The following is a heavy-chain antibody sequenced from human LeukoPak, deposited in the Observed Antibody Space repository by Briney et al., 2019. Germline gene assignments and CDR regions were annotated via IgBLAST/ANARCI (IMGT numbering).Heavy chain of an antibody. V-gene: IGHV4-59*11. D-gene: IGHD1-26*01. J-gene: IGHJ4*02. Sequence: SETLSLTCTVSGGSISSHYWTWIRQPPGKGLEWIGHIYHSGSTNYNPSLKSRVTISLDTSKSQFSLKLSSVTAADTAVYYCAREGSRWVDYEYWGQGTLVTVSS. CDR2: IYHSGST. CDR3: AREGSRWVDYEY. CDR1: GGSISSHY.